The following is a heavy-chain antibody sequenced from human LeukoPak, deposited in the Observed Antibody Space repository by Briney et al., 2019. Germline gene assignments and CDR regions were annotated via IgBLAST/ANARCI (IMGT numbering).Heavy chain of an antibody. CDR1: GFTLSSYA. D-gene: IGHD1-26*01. CDR3: ATSKYSGSY. CDR2: ISGSGGRI. J-gene: IGHJ4*02. Sequence: GGSLRLSCAASGFTLSSYAMSWVRQAPGKGLEWVSAISGSGGRIYYGASVKGRFTISRDNSKNTLNLQMNSLRAEDTAVYYCATSKYSGSYWGQGTLVTVSS. V-gene: IGHV3-23*01.